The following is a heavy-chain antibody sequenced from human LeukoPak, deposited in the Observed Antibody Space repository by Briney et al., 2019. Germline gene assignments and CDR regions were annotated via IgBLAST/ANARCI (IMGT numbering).Heavy chain of an antibody. Sequence: ASVKVSCKASGYTFTGYYMHWVRQAPGQGLEWMGWINPNSGGTNYAQKFQGRVTMTRDTSISTAYMELSRLRSDDTAVYYCARVVSGWYNWFDPWGQGTLVTVSS. CDR2: INPNSGGT. V-gene: IGHV1-2*02. J-gene: IGHJ5*02. CDR3: ARVVSGWYNWFDP. CDR1: GYTFTGYY. D-gene: IGHD6-19*01.